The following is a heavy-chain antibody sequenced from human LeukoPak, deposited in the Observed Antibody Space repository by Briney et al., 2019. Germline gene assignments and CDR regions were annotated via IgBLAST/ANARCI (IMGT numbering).Heavy chain of an antibody. J-gene: IGHJ6*03. CDR2: IYYSGST. CDR3: ARSSSGWWSAYYYYYMDV. Sequence: PSETLSLTCAVSGGSISSGGYSWSWIRQPPGKGLEWIGYIYYSGSTYYNPSLKSRVTISVDTSKNQFSLKLSSVTAADTAVYYCARSSSGWWSAYYYYYMDVWGKGTTVTVSS. D-gene: IGHD6-19*01. V-gene: IGHV4-30-4*07. CDR1: GGSISSGGYS.